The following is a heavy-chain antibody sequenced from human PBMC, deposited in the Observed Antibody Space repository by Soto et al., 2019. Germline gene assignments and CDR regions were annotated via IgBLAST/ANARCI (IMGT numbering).Heavy chain of an antibody. Sequence: EEQLVESGGGLVRPGGSLRLSCAVSGFTVKANFMNWIRQAPGKEPQWVAVLYPGPGTYYADSLKGRFTISRDDYTNTLFLQLINIRAEDTAVYYCARQCGGDCSNAFTMWGQGTMDTVSS. J-gene: IGHJ3*02. CDR2: LYPGPGT. D-gene: IGHD2-21*01. CDR1: GFTVKANF. V-gene: IGHV3-66*04. CDR3: ARQCGGDCSNAFTM.